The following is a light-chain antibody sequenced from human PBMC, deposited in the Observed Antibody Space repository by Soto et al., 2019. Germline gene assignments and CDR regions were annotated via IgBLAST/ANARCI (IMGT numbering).Light chain of an antibody. J-gene: IGKJ1*01. Sequence: EIVMTQSPATLSVSPGERATLFCRASQSISSSLAWYQHKPGQAPRLLIYGAFTRATGIPDRFSGSGSGTEFTLTISSLQSEDFAVYYCQQFNIRPPTFGQGTKVEIK. CDR3: QQFNIRPPT. CDR2: GAF. V-gene: IGKV3-15*01. CDR1: QSISSS.